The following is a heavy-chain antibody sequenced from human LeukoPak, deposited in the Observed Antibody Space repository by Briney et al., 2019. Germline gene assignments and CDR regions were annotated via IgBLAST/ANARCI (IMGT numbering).Heavy chain of an antibody. D-gene: IGHD3-22*01. Sequence: ASVKVSCKVSGYTLTELSMHWVRRAPGKGLEWMGGFDPEDGETIYAQKFQGRVTMTEDTSTDTAYMELSSLRSEDTAVYYCATIPTYYYDSSGYPFDYWDQGTLVTVSS. V-gene: IGHV1-24*01. CDR1: GYTLTELS. J-gene: IGHJ4*02. CDR3: ATIPTYYYDSSGYPFDY. CDR2: FDPEDGET.